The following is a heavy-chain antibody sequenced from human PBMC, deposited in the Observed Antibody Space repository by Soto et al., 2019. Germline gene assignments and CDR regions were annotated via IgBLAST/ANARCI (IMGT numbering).Heavy chain of an antibody. Sequence: QVQLVQSGAEVKKPGSSVKVSCKASGGTFSSYAISWVRQAPGQGLEWMGGIIPIFGTANYEQKFQGRVTITADESTSTAYMELSSQRAEDTAVYYCARAGIQLWSTHWLDTWGEGTLVTVSS. CDR1: GGTFSSYA. J-gene: IGHJ5*02. CDR3: ARAGIQLWSTHWLDT. CDR2: IIPIFGTA. D-gene: IGHD5-18*01. V-gene: IGHV1-69*12.